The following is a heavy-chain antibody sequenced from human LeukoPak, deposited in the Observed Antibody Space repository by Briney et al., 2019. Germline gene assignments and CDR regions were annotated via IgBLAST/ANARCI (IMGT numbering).Heavy chain of an antibody. CDR3: ARDYCSSTSCLFDY. Sequence: GASVEVSCKASGYTFTGYHMHWVRQAPGQGLEWMGRINPNSGVTNNAQKFQGRVTMTRDTSISTAYMDLSRLTSDDTAVYYCARDYCSSTSCLFDYWGQGTLVTVSS. CDR1: GYTFTGYH. V-gene: IGHV1-2*06. D-gene: IGHD2-2*01. CDR2: INPNSGVT. J-gene: IGHJ4*02.